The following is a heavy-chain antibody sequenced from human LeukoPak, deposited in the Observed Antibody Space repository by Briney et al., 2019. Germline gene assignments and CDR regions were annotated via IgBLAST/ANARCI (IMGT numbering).Heavy chain of an antibody. V-gene: IGHV4-38-2*01. D-gene: IGHD2-2*01. CDR3: ARSVVIPAAYYYYYYMDV. Sequence: SETLSLACAVSGYSISSRYYWGWIRQPPGKGLEWIGSIYHSGSTYYNPSLKSRVTISVDTSKNQFSLKLSSVTAADTAIYYCARSVVIPAAYYYYYYMDVWGRGTTVTVSS. J-gene: IGHJ6*03. CDR1: GYSISSRYY. CDR2: IYHSGST.